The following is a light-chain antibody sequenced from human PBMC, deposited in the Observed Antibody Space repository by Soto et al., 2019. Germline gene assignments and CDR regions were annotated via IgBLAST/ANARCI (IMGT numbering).Light chain of an antibody. J-gene: IGKJ5*01. Sequence: DIQMTQSPSTLSASVGDRVTITCRASQSISTWLAWYQQKPGKAPKLLIYTASNLERGVPSRFSGSGSGTEFTLTISSLQPDDFATYYCQQYNNWLITFGQGTRLEIK. CDR3: QQYNNWLIT. CDR1: QSISTW. CDR2: TAS. V-gene: IGKV1-5*03.